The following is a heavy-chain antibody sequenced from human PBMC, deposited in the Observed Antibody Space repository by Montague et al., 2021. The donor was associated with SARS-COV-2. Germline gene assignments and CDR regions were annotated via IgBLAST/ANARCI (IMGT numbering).Heavy chain of an antibody. V-gene: IGHV4-61*08. D-gene: IGHD2-2*01. Sequence: SETLSLTCTVSGGSITSGDYYWTWIRQPPGKGLEWIGYIYNTGSTNYNPSLKSRVTISMDTSKNQFSLKLDSVSAADTAVYYCATEMPAYDVFDIWGQGTMVTVPS. CDR1: GGSITSGDYY. J-gene: IGHJ3*02. CDR2: IYNTGST. CDR3: ATEMPAYDVFDI.